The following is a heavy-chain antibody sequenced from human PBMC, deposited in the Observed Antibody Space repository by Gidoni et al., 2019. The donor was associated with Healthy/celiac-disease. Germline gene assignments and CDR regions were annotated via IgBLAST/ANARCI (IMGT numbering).Heavy chain of an antibody. J-gene: IGHJ4*02. Sequence: QVPLVHASAEVKMPGASGKVSCKGSGFTVTSYGISWVRQPPGQGLECMGWISAYNGNTNYAQMLQGRVTMTTDTSTSTAYMELRSLRSDDTAVYYCARHPIVGATLIPLFGYWGQGTLVTVSS. V-gene: IGHV1-18*01. CDR2: ISAYNGNT. CDR1: GFTVTSYG. D-gene: IGHD1-26*01. CDR3: ARHPIVGATLIPLFGY.